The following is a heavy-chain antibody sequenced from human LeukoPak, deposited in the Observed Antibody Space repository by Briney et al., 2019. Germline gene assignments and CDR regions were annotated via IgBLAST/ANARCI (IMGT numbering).Heavy chain of an antibody. J-gene: IGHJ5*02. D-gene: IGHD3-16*01. CDR3: ARDRSRGGGYWFDP. V-gene: IGHV3-48*01. Sequence: GESLRLSCAASGFTFAAYTMTWVRQAPGKGLEWISCITGSSTTVYYADSVKGRFTISRDNAKNSLYLQMNSLRAEDTAVYYCARDRSRGGGYWFDPWAREPWSPSPQ. CDR2: ITGSSTTV. CDR1: GFTFAAYT.